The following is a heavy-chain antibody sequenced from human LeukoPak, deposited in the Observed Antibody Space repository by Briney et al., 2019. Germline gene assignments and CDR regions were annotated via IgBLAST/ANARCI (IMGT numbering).Heavy chain of an antibody. CDR3: AREKIAAAGTEGWFDP. CDR2: IYTSGST. CDR1: GYSISGGYY. Sequence: SSETQSLTCAVSGYSISGGYYWAWIRQPAGKGLEWIGRIYTSGSTNYNPSLKSRVTMSVDTSKNQFSLKLSSVTAADTAVYYCAREKIAAAGTEGWFDPWGQGTLVTVSS. D-gene: IGHD6-13*01. J-gene: IGHJ5*02. V-gene: IGHV4-4*07.